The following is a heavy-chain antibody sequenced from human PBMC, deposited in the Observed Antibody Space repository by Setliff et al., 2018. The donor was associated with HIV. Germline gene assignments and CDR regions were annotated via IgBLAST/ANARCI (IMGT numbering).Heavy chain of an antibody. D-gene: IGHD3-16*02. CDR3: ATRQGIMITFGGVIADAFDI. Sequence: GASVKVSCKASGGTFSSYAITWVRQAPGQGLEWMGGIIPIFGTPNYAQKFKGRLTITADESTSTAYMELSSLRSEDTAVYYCATRQGIMITFGGVIADAFDIWGQGTMVTVSS. V-gene: IGHV1-69*13. CDR1: GGTFSSYA. CDR2: IIPIFGTP. J-gene: IGHJ3*02.